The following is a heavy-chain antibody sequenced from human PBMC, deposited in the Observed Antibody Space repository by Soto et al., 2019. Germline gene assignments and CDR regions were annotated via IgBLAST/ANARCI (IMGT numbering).Heavy chain of an antibody. Sequence: QVQLVQSGAEVKKPGSSVKVSCKASGGTFSSYTISWVRQAPGQGLEWMGRIIPILGIANYAQKFQGRVTITADKSTSTAYMELSSLRSEDTAVYYCARVEGTSLYYYDSSGYPNGYYYGMDVWGQGTTVTVSS. CDR3: ARVEGTSLYYYDSSGYPNGYYYGMDV. V-gene: IGHV1-69*02. CDR2: IIPILGIA. CDR1: GGTFSSYT. J-gene: IGHJ6*02. D-gene: IGHD3-22*01.